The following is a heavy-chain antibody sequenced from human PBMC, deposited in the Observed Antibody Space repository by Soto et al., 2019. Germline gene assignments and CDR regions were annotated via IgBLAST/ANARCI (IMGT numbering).Heavy chain of an antibody. J-gene: IGHJ4*02. Sequence: ASVKVSCKASGYTFTSYGISWVRQAPGQGLEWMGWISAYNGNTNYAQKLQGRVTMTTDTSTSTAYMELRSLRSDDTAVYYCARDFLYSGRHEYYFDYWGQGTLVTVSS. V-gene: IGHV1-18*01. D-gene: IGHD1-26*01. CDR2: ISAYNGNT. CDR1: GYTFTSYG. CDR3: ARDFLYSGRHEYYFDY.